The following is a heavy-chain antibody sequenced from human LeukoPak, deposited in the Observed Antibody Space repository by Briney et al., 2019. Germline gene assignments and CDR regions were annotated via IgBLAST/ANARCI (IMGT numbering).Heavy chain of an antibody. Sequence: GSSVTVSFKASGGTLSGYAISWVGQAPGQGLEWVGGIIPIFGKANYAQKFQGRVTITADESTSTAYMELSSLRSEDTAVYYCARGNRIYCSSTSCYVGGWFDPWGQGTLVTVSS. D-gene: IGHD2-2*01. V-gene: IGHV1-69*01. J-gene: IGHJ5*02. CDR1: GGTLSGYA. CDR2: IIPIFGKA. CDR3: ARGNRIYCSSTSCYVGGWFDP.